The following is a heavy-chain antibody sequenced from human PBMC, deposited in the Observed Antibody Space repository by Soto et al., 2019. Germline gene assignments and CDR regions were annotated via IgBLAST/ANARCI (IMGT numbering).Heavy chain of an antibody. Sequence: GASVKVSCKASGYTFTGYYMHWVRQDTGQGLEWMGWINPNSGGTNYAQKFQGWVTMTRDTSISTAYMELSRLRSDDTAVYYCARDGGIAAAGTLVWFDPWGQGTLVTVSS. D-gene: IGHD6-13*01. CDR2: INPNSGGT. CDR1: GYTFTGYY. V-gene: IGHV1-2*04. CDR3: ARDGGIAAAGTLVWFDP. J-gene: IGHJ5*02.